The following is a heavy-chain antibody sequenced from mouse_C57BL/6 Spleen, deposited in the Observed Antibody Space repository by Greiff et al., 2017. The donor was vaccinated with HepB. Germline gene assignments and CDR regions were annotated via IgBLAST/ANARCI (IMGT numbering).Heavy chain of an antibody. CDR3: ARAYGGDWYFDV. D-gene: IGHD6-5*01. Sequence: EVQLQQSGPELVKPGASVKISCKASGYTFTDYYMNWVKQSHGKSLEWIGDINPNNGGTSYNQKFKGKATLTVDKSSSTAYMELRSLTSEDSAVYYCARAYGGDWYFDVWGTGTTVTVSS. J-gene: IGHJ1*03. V-gene: IGHV1-26*01. CDR1: GYTFTDYY. CDR2: INPNNGGT.